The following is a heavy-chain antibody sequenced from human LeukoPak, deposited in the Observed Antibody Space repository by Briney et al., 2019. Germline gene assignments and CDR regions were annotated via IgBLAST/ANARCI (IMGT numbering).Heavy chain of an antibody. J-gene: IGHJ4*02. CDR2: INTDGSST. CDR1: GFTFSTYW. Sequence: GGSLRLSCAASGFTFSTYWMHWVRQAPGKGLVWVSRINTDGSSTNYADSVKGRFSISRDNSKNTLYLQMNSLRAEDTAVYYCARRTGDSEAFDYWGQGTLVTVSS. D-gene: IGHD7-27*01. V-gene: IGHV3-74*01. CDR3: ARRTGDSEAFDY.